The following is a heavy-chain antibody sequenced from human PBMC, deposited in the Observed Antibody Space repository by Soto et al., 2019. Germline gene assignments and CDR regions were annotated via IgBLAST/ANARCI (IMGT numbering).Heavy chain of an antibody. CDR1: GFTFSSYS. D-gene: IGHD2-15*01. CDR2: ISSSSRYI. J-gene: IGHJ4*02. V-gene: IGHV3-21*01. CDR3: ARDVGSGGSWDLEY. Sequence: GGSLRLSCAASGFTFSSYSMNWVRQAPGKGLEWVSSISSSSRYIYYADSVKGRFTISRVNAKNSLHLHMNSLRAEATAVYYWARDVGSGGSWDLEYWGQGTLVTVSS.